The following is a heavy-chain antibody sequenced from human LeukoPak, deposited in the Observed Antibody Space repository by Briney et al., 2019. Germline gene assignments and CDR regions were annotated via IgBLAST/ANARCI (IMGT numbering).Heavy chain of an antibody. D-gene: IGHD3-3*01. Sequence: EASVKVSCKASGGTFSSYAISWVRQAPGQGLEWMGRIIPILGIANYAQKFQGRVTITADKSTSTAYMELSSLRSEDTAVYYCARDEMANPVWSGYLNWFDPWGQGTLVTVSS. CDR1: GGTFSSYA. V-gene: IGHV1-69*04. CDR2: IIPILGIA. J-gene: IGHJ5*02. CDR3: ARDEMANPVWSGYLNWFDP.